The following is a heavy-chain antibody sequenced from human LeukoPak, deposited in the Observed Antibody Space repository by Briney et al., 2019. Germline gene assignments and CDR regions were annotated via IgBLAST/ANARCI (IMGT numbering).Heavy chain of an antibody. CDR3: ARNSNYGNYFDY. V-gene: IGHV4-4*07. J-gene: IGHJ4*02. CDR2: IHTSRTT. D-gene: IGHD4-11*01. Sequence: SETLSLTCTVSGGSISSHYWTWIRQPAGKGLEWIGRIHTSRTTNYNPSLQSRVTMSVDTSKHQFSLKLRSVTAAATAVYYCARNSNYGNYFDYWGQGNPVTVSS. CDR1: GGSISSHY.